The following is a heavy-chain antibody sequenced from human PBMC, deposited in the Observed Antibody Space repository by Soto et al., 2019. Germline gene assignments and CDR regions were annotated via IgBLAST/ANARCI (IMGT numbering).Heavy chain of an antibody. J-gene: IGHJ4*02. CDR3: ARDQGWYAN. CDR1: FTSYY. V-gene: IGHV1-46*01. CDR2: INPSGGST. D-gene: IGHD2-8*01. Sequence: FTSYYMHWVRQAPGQGLEWMGIINPSGGSTSYAQKFQGRVTMTRDTSTSTVYMELNSLRAEDTAVYYCARDQGWYANWGQGTLVTVSS.